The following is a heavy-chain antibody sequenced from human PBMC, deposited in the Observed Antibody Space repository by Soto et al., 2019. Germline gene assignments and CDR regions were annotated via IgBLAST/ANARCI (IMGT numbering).Heavy chain of an antibody. CDR3: ARTIFPPRNWFAP. D-gene: IGHD3-9*01. CDR1: GGSLSSSDYN. CDR2: RFHSGST. V-gene: IGHV4-39*01. Sequence: QLQLQESGPGLMKPSETLSLTCTVSGGSLSSSDYNWGWIRQPPGKGLEWIAGRFHSGSTYYNPSLKSRVTISINTSLPQFSLKLNSVTAADTAVYYCARTIFPPRNWFAPWGQGTVVTVSS. J-gene: IGHJ5*02.